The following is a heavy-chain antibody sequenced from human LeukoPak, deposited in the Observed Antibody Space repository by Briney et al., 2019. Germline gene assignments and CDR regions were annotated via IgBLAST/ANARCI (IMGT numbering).Heavy chain of an antibody. Sequence: GGSLRLSCAASGFTFSTYSMNWVRQAPGKGLEWVSSITSSSTSIYFADSVKGRFTISRDNSKNTLYLQMNSLRGEDTAVYYCAKNTMRTNYYYMDVWGKGTTVTISS. V-gene: IGHV3-21*01. CDR1: GFTFSTYS. CDR3: AKNTMRTNYYYMDV. D-gene: IGHD3-3*01. CDR2: ITSSSTSI. J-gene: IGHJ6*03.